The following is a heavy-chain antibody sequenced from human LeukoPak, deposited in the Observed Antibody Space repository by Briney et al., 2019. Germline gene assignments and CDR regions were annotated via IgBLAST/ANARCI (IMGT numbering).Heavy chain of an antibody. CDR3: TRADCSSSSCYTVEY. D-gene: IGHD2-2*01. CDR2: ISSDGDST. Sequence: PGGSLRLSCAASGFTFNSYAMQWVRQAPGKGLEFVSVISSDGDSTHYADSVKGRFIISRDNSKNTLYLQMGSLRADDMAVYYCTRADCSSSSCYTVEYWGQGTLVTVSS. J-gene: IGHJ4*02. CDR1: GFTFNSYA. V-gene: IGHV3-64*02.